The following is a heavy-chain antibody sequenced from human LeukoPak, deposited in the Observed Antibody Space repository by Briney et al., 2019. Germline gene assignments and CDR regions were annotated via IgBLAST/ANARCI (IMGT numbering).Heavy chain of an antibody. Sequence: PGASVKVSCKASGYTFTNYFMHWVRQAPGEGLEWMGIINPRGGSTGYAQKFQGRITMTTDMSTRTVYMELSSLESEDTAVYYCARRDCVGDCYSNWFDPWGQGTLVTVSS. CDR2: INPRGGST. V-gene: IGHV1-46*01. D-gene: IGHD2-21*02. CDR3: ARRDCVGDCYSNWFDP. CDR1: GYTFTNYF. J-gene: IGHJ5*02.